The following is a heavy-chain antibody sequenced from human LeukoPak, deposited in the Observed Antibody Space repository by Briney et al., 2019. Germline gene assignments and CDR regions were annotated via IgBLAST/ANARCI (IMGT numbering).Heavy chain of an antibody. V-gene: IGHV1-2*02. Sequence: VASVKVSCKASGYAFTDYYMHWVRQAPGQGLEWMGWINPSSGATNYAQKFQGGVTMTRDTSISTAYMELSRLRSDDTAVFYCARWSGSSGNWGQGTLVTVSS. CDR1: GYAFTDYY. D-gene: IGHD1-26*01. CDR3: ARWSGSSGN. CDR2: INPSSGAT. J-gene: IGHJ4*02.